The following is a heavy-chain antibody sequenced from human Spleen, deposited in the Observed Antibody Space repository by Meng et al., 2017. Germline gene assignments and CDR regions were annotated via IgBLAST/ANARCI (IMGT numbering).Heavy chain of an antibody. CDR2: ISWNSGSI. J-gene: IGHJ4*02. D-gene: IGHD3-9*01. CDR3: ARVSWETDYYKGFDY. Sequence: SLKISCAASGFTFDDYAMHWVRQAPGKGLEWVSGISWNSGSIGYADSVKGRFTISRDNVKNSLYLQMNSLRAEDTAIYYCARVSWETDYYKGFDYWGQGNLVTVSS. CDR1: GFTFDDYA. V-gene: IGHV3-9*01.